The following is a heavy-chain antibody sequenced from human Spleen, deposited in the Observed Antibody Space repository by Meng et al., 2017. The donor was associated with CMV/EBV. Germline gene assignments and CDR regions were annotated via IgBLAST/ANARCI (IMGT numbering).Heavy chain of an antibody. V-gene: IGHV1-2*02. J-gene: IGHJ6*02. D-gene: IGHD3-10*01. Sequence: ASVKVSCKASGYTFTGYYMHWVRQAPGQGLEWMGWINPNSGGTNYAQKFQGRVTMTRDTSISTAYMELSRLRSDDTAVYYLASWNKDSFGDPYYYYGMDVWGQGTTVTVSS. CDR1: GYTFTGYY. CDR2: INPNSGGT. CDR3: ASWNKDSFGDPYYYYGMDV.